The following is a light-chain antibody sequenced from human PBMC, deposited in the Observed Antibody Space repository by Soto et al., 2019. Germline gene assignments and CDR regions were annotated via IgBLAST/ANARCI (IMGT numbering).Light chain of an antibody. J-gene: IGKJ1*01. V-gene: IGKV1-5*03. CDR1: QSISDW. CDR3: QQYGSSSWT. CDR2: RAS. Sequence: DIQMTQSPSTLSASVGDRVTISCRASQSISDWLAWYQQKPGKAPRLLIYRASTLQRGVPSRFRGSGSGTEFTLTISDLQPDDFATYFCQQYGSSSWTFGQGTKVDIK.